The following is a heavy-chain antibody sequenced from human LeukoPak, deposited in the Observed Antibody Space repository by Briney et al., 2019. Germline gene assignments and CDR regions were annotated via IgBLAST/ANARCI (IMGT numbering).Heavy chain of an antibody. J-gene: IGHJ4*02. CDR3: ARESLSAHYFDY. CDR2: INPSGGST. Sequence: ASVKVSCKASGYTFISQYLHWVRQAPGQGLEWMGIINPSGGSTRNAQKFQGRVSMTRDTSTSTVYMEVNNLRSEDTAVYYCARESLSAHYFDYWGQGTLVTVSS. CDR1: GYTFISQY. V-gene: IGHV1-46*01.